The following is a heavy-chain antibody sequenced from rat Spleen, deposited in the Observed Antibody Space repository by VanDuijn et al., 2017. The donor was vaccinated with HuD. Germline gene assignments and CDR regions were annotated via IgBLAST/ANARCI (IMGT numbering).Heavy chain of an antibody. CDR2: IVDDGSNT. CDR1: GFTFSDYT. Sequence: EVQLVESGGGLVQPGGSLKLSCSASGFTFSDYTMAWVRQAPKKGLEWGAAIVDDGSNTFYRDSVKGRFTISRDNAKSTLYLQVDSLRSEDTAIYYCARPTTGIPFNYWGQGVMVTVSS. V-gene: IGHV5-17*01. J-gene: IGHJ2*01. D-gene: IGHD1-9*01. CDR3: ARPTTGIPFNY.